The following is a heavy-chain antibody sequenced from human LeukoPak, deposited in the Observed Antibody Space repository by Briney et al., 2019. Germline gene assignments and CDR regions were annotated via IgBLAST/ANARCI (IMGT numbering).Heavy chain of an antibody. CDR3: ARVAPYSSGWLYYYYYGMDV. D-gene: IGHD6-19*01. Sequence: GGSLRLSCAASGFTFSSYWMSWVRQAPGKGLECVANIKQDGSEKYYVDSVKGRFTISRDNAKHSLYLRMNSLRAEDTAVYYCARVAPYSSGWLYYYYYGMDVWGQGTTVTVSS. J-gene: IGHJ6*02. V-gene: IGHV3-7*01. CDR2: IKQDGSEK. CDR1: GFTFSSYW.